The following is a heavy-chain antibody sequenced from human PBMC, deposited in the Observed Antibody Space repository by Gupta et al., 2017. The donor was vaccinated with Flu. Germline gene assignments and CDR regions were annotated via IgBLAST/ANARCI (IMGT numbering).Heavy chain of an antibody. D-gene: IGHD2-15*01. J-gene: IGHJ4*02. CDR1: GFTFSDYY. CDR2: ISSSGSSI. Sequence: QVQLVESGGGLVKPGGSLRLSCAASGFTFSDYYLSWIRQAPGKGLEWVSYISSSGSSIFYADSVKGRFTISRDNAKNSLYRQMNSLRVEDTAMYYCARERYCSGGSCEWGQGTLVTVSS. CDR3: ARERYCSGGSCE. V-gene: IGHV3-11*01.